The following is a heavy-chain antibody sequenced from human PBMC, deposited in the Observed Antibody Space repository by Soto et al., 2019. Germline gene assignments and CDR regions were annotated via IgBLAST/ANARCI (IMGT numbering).Heavy chain of an antibody. J-gene: IGHJ5*02. CDR2: IYYSGST. V-gene: IGHV4-39*01. CDR1: GGSISSSSYY. CDR3: ARHLDDILTGSPTPYNWFDP. Sequence: KPSETLSLTCTVSGGSISSSSYYWGWIRQPPGKGLEWIGSIYYSGSTYYNPSLKSRVTISVDTSKNQFSLKLSSVTAADTAVYYCARHLDDILTGSPTPYNWFDPWGQGTLVTVSS. D-gene: IGHD3-9*01.